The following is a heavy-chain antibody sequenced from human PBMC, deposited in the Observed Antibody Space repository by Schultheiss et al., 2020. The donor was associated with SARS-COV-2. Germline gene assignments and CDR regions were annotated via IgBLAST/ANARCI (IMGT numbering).Heavy chain of an antibody. V-gene: IGHV4-4*02. J-gene: IGHJ6*02. Sequence: SETLSLTCDVSGDSIRRGFWWSWVRQPPGEGLEWIGEINHSGSTNYNPSLKSRVTISVDTSKNQFSLKLSSVTAADTAVYYCARGSDALMVRGAYYYYYGMDVWGQGTTVTVSS. CDR2: INHSGST. CDR3: ARGSDALMVRGAYYYYYGMDV. D-gene: IGHD3-10*01. CDR1: GDSIRRGFW.